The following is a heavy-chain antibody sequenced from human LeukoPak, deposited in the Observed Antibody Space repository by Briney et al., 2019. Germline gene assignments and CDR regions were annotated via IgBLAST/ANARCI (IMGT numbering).Heavy chain of an antibody. D-gene: IGHD4-17*01. Sequence: GGSLRLSCSASGFTFSDYAMHWARQVPGRGLQFVSAISSSRDYTSYSDSVKGRFTISRDNSKNTLHLQMSSLRPEDTAVYFCVKRGRTSDYAYDYWGQGSLVTVSS. CDR1: GFTFSDYA. V-gene: IGHV3-64D*06. J-gene: IGHJ4*02. CDR2: ISSSRDYT. CDR3: VKRGRTSDYAYDY.